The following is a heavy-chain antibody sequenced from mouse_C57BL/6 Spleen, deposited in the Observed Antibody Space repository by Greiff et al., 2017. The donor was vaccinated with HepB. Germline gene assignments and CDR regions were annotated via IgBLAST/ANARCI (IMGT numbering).Heavy chain of an antibody. CDR3: ARHEEDYYGSRGAMDY. V-gene: IGHV1-62-2*01. J-gene: IGHJ4*01. CDR2: FYPGSGSI. Sequence: VKLQQSGAELVKPGASVKLSCKASRYTFTEYTIHWVKQRSGQGLEWIGWFYPGSGSIKYNEKFKDKATLTADKSSSTVYMELSRLTSEDSAVYFCARHEEDYYGSRGAMDYWGQGTSVTVSS. D-gene: IGHD1-1*01. CDR1: RYTFTEYT.